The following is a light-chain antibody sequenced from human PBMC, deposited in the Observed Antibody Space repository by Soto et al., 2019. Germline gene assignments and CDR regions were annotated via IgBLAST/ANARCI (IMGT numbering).Light chain of an antibody. Sequence: QSVLTQPASVSGSPGQSITISCTGTSSDVGSYHYVSWLQQHPGKAPKLIIFEVSDRPSGVSTRFSGSKSGDTASLTISGLQADDDADYYCSSYTSGRDVYVFGGGTKVTVL. CDR1: SSDVGSYHY. CDR3: SSYTSGRDVYV. CDR2: EVS. J-gene: IGLJ1*01. V-gene: IGLV2-14*01.